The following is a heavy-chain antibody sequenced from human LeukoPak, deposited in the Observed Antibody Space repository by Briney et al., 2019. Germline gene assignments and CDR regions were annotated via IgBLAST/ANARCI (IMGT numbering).Heavy chain of an antibody. CDR2: ISHNGNVN. D-gene: IGHD3-16*01. CDR1: GFTFSSYW. Sequence: PGGSLRLSCAASGFTFSSYWMNWARQAPGKGLEWVASISHNGNVNYYVDSVKGRFTISRDNAKNSLYLQMSNLRAEAAAVYFCARGGGVDVWGQGATVTVSS. J-gene: IGHJ6*02. V-gene: IGHV3-7*03. CDR3: ARGGGVDV.